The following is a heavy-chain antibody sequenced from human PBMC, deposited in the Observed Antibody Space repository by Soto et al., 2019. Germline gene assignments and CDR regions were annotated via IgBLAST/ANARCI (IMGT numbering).Heavy chain of an antibody. CDR1: GGTFSSYA. D-gene: IGHD6-19*01. Sequence: QVQLVQSGAEVKKPGSSVKVSCKASGGTFSSYAISWVRQAPGQGLEWMGGIIPIFGTANYAQKFQGRVTITADESTSTAYMERSGLRSEDTAVYYGARGSRGVYSSGCNYYGMDVWAKGPRSPSP. V-gene: IGHV1-69*01. CDR3: ARGSRGVYSSGCNYYGMDV. CDR2: IIPIFGTA. J-gene: IGHJ6*02.